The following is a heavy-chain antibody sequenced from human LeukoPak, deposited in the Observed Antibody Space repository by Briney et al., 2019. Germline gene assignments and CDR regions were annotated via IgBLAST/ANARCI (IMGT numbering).Heavy chain of an antibody. J-gene: IGHJ5*02. Sequence: GGSLRLSCAASGFTFSSYAMSWVRQAPGKGLEWVSAISGSGGITYYADSVKGRFTISRDNSKNTLYLQMNSLRAEDTAVYYCAKDQDYDFWSGYYGLYNWFDPWGQGTLVTVSS. CDR1: GFTFSSYA. CDR2: ISGSGGIT. V-gene: IGHV3-23*01. CDR3: AKDQDYDFWSGYYGLYNWFDP. D-gene: IGHD3-3*01.